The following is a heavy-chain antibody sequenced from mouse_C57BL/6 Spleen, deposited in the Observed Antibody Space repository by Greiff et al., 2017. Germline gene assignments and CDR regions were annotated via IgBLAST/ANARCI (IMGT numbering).Heavy chain of an antibody. Sequence: EVQLQQSGPELVKPGASVKISCKASGYSFTGYYMNWVKQSPEKSLEWIGEINPSTGGTTYNQKFKAKATLTVDKSSSTAYMQLKSLTSEDSAVYYCASLSPPYGSSYGRYFDVWGTGTTVTVSS. D-gene: IGHD1-1*01. CDR3: ASLSPPYGSSYGRYFDV. CDR2: INPSTGGT. CDR1: GYSFTGYY. J-gene: IGHJ1*03. V-gene: IGHV1-42*01.